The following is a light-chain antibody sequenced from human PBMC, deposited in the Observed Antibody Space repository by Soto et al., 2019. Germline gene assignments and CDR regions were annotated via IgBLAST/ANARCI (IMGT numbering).Light chain of an antibody. Sequence: DIQMTQSPSSLSASVGDRVTITCRASQSISSYLNWYQQKLGKAPKLLIYAASSLQSGVPSRFSGSGSGTDFTLTISSLQPEDFATYYCQQSYSTPFTVGSGTKVDIK. CDR2: AAS. CDR1: QSISSY. V-gene: IGKV1-39*01. CDR3: QQSYSTPFT. J-gene: IGKJ3*01.